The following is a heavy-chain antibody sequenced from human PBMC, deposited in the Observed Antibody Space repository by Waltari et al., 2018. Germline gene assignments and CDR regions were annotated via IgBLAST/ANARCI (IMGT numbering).Heavy chain of an antibody. CDR3: ARDARHYIDFDY. Sequence: QLQLQESGPGLVKPSETLSLTCTVSGGSISSSSYYWGWIRQPPGKGLEWIGSIYYSGSTYYNPSLKSRVTISVDTSKNQFSRKLSSVTAADTAVYYCARDARHYIDFDYWGQGTLVTVSS. D-gene: IGHD4-4*01. J-gene: IGHJ4*02. CDR1: GGSISSSSYY. V-gene: IGHV4-39*07. CDR2: IYYSGST.